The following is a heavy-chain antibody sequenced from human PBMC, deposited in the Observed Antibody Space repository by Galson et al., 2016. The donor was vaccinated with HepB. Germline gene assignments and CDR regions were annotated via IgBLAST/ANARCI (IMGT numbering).Heavy chain of an antibody. Sequence: SLRLSCAASGFSVGSYYMSWVRQAPGKGLEYVSIIYSGGSTDYADSVKGRFTISRDNPKNTLYLQMNSLRAEDTAVYYCAKDRGKYVGYYPFDHWGQGILVTVSS. D-gene: IGHD3-22*01. CDR3: AKDRGKYVGYYPFDH. CDR1: GFSVGSYY. V-gene: IGHV3-53*01. CDR2: IYSGGST. J-gene: IGHJ4*02.